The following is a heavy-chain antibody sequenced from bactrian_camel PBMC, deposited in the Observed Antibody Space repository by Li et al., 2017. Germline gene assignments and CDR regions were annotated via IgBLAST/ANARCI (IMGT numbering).Heavy chain of an antibody. J-gene: IGHJ6*01. V-gene: IGHV3S6*01. CDR3: TRGTWTYSA. Sequence: HVQLVESGGGSVQPGGSLRLSCAASGFTFSSYYMSWVRQAPGKGLEWVSGIVSDGSTTYYTDSVKGRFTISRDNAKNTLDLQLNSLKTEDSAVYFCTRGTWTYSAWGQGTQVTVS. D-gene: IGHD5*01. CDR2: IVSDGSTT. CDR1: GFTFSSYY.